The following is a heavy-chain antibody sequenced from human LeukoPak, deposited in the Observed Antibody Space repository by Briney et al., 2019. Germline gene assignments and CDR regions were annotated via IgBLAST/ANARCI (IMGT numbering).Heavy chain of an antibody. CDR1: GYTFTAYY. V-gene: IGHV1-2*02. CDR3: ASVYSSGWYFDF. J-gene: IGHJ4*02. D-gene: IGHD6-19*01. Sequence: ASVKVSCKVSGYTFTAYYMHWVRQAPGQGLEWMGWINPNSGGTKYAQKFQGRVTVTRDTSTSTAYMELSRLRSDDTAVYYCASVYSSGWYFDFWGQGTLVAVSS. CDR2: INPNSGGT.